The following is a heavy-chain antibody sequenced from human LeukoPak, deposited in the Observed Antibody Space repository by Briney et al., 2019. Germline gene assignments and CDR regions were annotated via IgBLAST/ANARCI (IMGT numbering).Heavy chain of an antibody. Sequence: GGSLRLSCAASGFTFSQHWMIWVRQAPGKGLEWVAKISPDESHKTYADSVEGRFTISRDNAGKSLYLQMDSLRPDDTAVYYCARDPRWNFDYWGQGTLVTVSS. J-gene: IGHJ4*02. CDR1: GFTFSQHW. V-gene: IGHV3-7*04. CDR2: ISPDESHK. CDR3: ARDPRWNFDY. D-gene: IGHD3-16*02.